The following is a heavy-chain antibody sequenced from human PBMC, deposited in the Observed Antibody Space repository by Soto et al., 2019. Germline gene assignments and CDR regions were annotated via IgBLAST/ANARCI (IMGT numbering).Heavy chain of an antibody. CDR3: ARGAHGSGYAVY. CDR2: ISGYNGNT. V-gene: IGHV1-18*01. D-gene: IGHD3-3*01. CDR1: VYRFTAYG. J-gene: IGHJ4*02. Sequence: SVNVSCKASVYRFTAYGIHWVRQAPGQGLEYMGWISGYNGNTKYPQRFQGRVTMTADTSRSTAYLELRSLRSEDTAVYYCARGAHGSGYAVYWGQGSLVTVSS.